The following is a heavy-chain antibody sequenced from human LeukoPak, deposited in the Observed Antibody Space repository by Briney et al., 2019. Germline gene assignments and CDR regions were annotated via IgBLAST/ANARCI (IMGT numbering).Heavy chain of an antibody. CDR3: ARDRYDSSGYSYYFDY. J-gene: IGHJ4*02. CDR2: ISSSSSYI. CDR1: GFTFSSYS. Sequence: GGSLRLSCAASGFTFSSYSMNWVRQAPGKGLEWVSSISSSSSYIYYADSVKGRFTISRDNAKNSLYLQMNSLRAEDTAVYYCARDRYDSSGYSYYFDYWGQGTLVTVSS. V-gene: IGHV3-21*01. D-gene: IGHD3-22*01.